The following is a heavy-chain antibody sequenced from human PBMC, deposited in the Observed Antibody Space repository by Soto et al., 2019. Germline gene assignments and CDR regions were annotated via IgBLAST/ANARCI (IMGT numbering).Heavy chain of an antibody. CDR1: GYTFTSYY. CDR2: INPSGGST. CDR3: TRAPSYGAFDI. V-gene: IGHV1-46*03. J-gene: IGHJ3*02. D-gene: IGHD4-17*01. Sequence: QVQLVQSGAEAKKPGASVKVSCKASGYTFTSYYIHWVRQAPGQGLEWMGIINPSGGSTTYAQKFQGRVTMIRDTSTSTVYMELSSLRSEDTAVYYCTRAPSYGAFDIWGQGTMVTVSS.